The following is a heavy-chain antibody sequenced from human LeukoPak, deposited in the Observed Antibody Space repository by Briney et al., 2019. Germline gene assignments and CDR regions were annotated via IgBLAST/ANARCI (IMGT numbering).Heavy chain of an antibody. D-gene: IGHD3-10*01. CDR1: GGSFSGYY. CDR2: INHSGST. Sequence: SETLSLTCAVYGGSFSGYYWSWIRQPPGKGLEWIGEINHSGSTNYNPSLKSRVTISVDTSKNQFSLKLSSVTAADTAVYYCARVTRLYYYGSGSYYNQHWGQGTLVTVSS. V-gene: IGHV4-34*01. CDR3: ARVTRLYYYGSGSYYNQH. J-gene: IGHJ1*01.